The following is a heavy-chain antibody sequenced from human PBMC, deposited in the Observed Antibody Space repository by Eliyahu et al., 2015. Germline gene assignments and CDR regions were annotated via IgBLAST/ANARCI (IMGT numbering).Heavy chain of an antibody. CDR3: ARDQGPGAWELFDY. CDR1: TLTLTNYA. CDR2: ISASGATT. V-gene: IGHV3-23*04. J-gene: IGHJ4*02. D-gene: IGHD1-7*01. Sequence: QLVESGGGSVQPGGSLRLSCAGXTLTLTNYAMTWVRQAPGKGLEWVSAISASGATTYYADSVKGRFTISRDNSKNTLYLQMHTLRVEDTAVYYCARDQGPGAWELFDYWGQGTLVTVSS.